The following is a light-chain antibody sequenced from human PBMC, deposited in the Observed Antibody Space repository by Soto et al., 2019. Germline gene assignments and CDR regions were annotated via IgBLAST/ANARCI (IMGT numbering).Light chain of an antibody. J-gene: IGKJ1*01. CDR1: QSVSTY. Sequence: EIVLTQSPATLSLSPGERATLSCRASQSVSTYLAWYQQKPGQAPRLLIYDASNRATGIPARFSGSGSGTDFTLTISSLEPEDFATYYCQHRSSWPWTFGQGTEVEVK. CDR2: DAS. V-gene: IGKV3-11*01. CDR3: QHRSSWPWT.